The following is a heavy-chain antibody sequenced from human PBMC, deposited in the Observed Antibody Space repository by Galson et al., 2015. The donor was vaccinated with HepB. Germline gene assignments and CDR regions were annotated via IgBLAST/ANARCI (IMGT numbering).Heavy chain of an antibody. D-gene: IGHD3-10*01. J-gene: IGHJ6*02. V-gene: IGHV3-9*01. CDR1: GFTFDDYA. Sequence: SLRLSCAASGFTFDDYAMHWVRQTPGKGLERVSGISWNSGSIDYADSVKGRFTISRDNAKNSLYLEMNSLRAEDTALYYCAKDKSAFGELPMTYAMDVWGQGTTVTVSS. CDR2: ISWNSGSI. CDR3: AKDKSAFGELPMTYAMDV.